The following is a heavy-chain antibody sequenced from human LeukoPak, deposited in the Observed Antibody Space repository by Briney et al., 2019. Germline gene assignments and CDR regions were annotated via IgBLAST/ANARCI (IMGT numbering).Heavy chain of an antibody. V-gene: IGHV4-4*07. J-gene: IGHJ4*02. CDR1: GGSISSYY. CDR3: ARDKYVYGSGSIFDY. CDR2: IYTSGST. Sequence: SETLSLTCAVYGGSISSYYWSWIRQPAGKGLEWIGRIYTSGSTNYNPSLKSRVTMSVDTSKNQFSLKLSSVTAADTAVYYCARDKYVYGSGSIFDYWGQGTLVTVSS. D-gene: IGHD3-10*01.